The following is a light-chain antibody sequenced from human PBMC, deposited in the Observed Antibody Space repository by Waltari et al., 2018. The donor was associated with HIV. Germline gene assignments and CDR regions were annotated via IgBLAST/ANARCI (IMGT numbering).Light chain of an antibody. V-gene: IGLV3-27*01. CDR3: YSAADAIVV. J-gene: IGLJ2*01. CDR1: IVATQY. CDR2: KDR. Sequence: SYELTQPSSVSVSPGQTARITCSGDIVATQYPRWFPPQPGQDTGLLIYKDRERPSGIPERFSGSSSGTTVTLTISGAQLEDEADYYCYSAADAIVVFGGGTKLTVL.